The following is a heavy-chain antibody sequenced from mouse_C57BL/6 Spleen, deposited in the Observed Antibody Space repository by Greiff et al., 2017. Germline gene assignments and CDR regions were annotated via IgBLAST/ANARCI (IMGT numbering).Heavy chain of an antibody. D-gene: IGHD1-1*01. CDR2: ISDGGSYT. CDR3: ARGNYYGSSRGAMDY. V-gene: IGHV5-4*03. Sequence: EVKVEESGGGLVKPGGSLKLSCAASGFTFSSYAMSWVRQTPEKRREWVATISDGGSYTYYPDNVKGRFTISRDNAKNNLYLQMSHLKSEDTAMYYCARGNYYGSSRGAMDYWGQGTSVTVSS. J-gene: IGHJ4*01. CDR1: GFTFSSYA.